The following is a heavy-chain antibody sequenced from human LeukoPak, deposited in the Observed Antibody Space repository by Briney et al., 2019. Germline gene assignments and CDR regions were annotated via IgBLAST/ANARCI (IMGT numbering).Heavy chain of an antibody. V-gene: IGHV3-74*03. J-gene: IGHJ4*02. D-gene: IGHD6-19*01. Sequence: PGGSLRLSCAASGLTFSTYWMHWVRQAPGKGLVWVSRINSDGSSTAYADSVKGRFTISRDNAKNTLYLQMNSLRAEDTAVYYCARDGYSSGSPNDYWGQGTLVTVSS. CDR3: ARDGYSSGSPNDY. CDR2: INSDGSST. CDR1: GLTFSTYW.